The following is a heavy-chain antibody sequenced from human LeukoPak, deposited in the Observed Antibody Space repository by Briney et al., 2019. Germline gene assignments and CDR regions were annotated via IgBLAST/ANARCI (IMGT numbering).Heavy chain of an antibody. CDR1: GYNFTSQG. J-gene: IGHJ3*02. CDR3: RIAAAAHAFDI. V-gene: IGHV1-18*01. D-gene: IGHD6-13*01. Sequence: ASVKVSCEASGYNFTSQGISWVRQAPGQGLEWMGWISVYNGNTNYAQKLQGRVTMTTDTSTSTAYMELRSLRSDDTAVYYCRIAAAAHAFDIWGQGTMVTVSS. CDR2: ISVYNGNT.